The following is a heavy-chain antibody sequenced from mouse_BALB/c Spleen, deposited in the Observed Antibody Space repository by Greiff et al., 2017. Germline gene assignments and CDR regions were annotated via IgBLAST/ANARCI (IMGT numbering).Heavy chain of an antibody. CDR1: GYSFTSYW. D-gene: IGHD2-4*01. CDR2: IYPGNSDT. J-gene: IGHJ1*01. Sequence: VQLQQSGTVLARPGASVKMSCKASGYSFTSYWMHWVKQRPGQGLEWIGAIYPGNSDTSYNQKFKGKAKLTAVTSASTAYMELSSLTNEDSAVYYCTRPDYDGYFDVWGAGTTVTVSS. CDR3: TRPDYDGYFDV. V-gene: IGHV1-5*01.